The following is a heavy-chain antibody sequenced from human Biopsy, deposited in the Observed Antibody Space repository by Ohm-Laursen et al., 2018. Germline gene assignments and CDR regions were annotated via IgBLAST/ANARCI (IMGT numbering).Heavy chain of an antibody. Sequence: GSSVKVSCKPSGFSFTGYYIHWVRQAPGQGLEWMGWISPKSGGTNYAQKFQGNITMTKNTSMSTAYMEMSRLRSDDTAVYYCALQSVAQMKNFDYWGQGTTVTVSS. CDR3: ALQSVAQMKNFDY. V-gene: IGHV1-2*02. CDR2: ISPKSGGT. CDR1: GFSFTGYY. D-gene: IGHD6-19*01. J-gene: IGHJ4*03.